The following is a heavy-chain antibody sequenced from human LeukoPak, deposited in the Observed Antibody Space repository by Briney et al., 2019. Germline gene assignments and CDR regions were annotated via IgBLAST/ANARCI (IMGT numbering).Heavy chain of an antibody. CDR2: ISYDGSNK. D-gene: IGHD3-10*01. CDR3: AKGDPYYYGSFDY. Sequence: GGSLRLSCAASGFTFSSYGMHWVRQAPGKGLEWVAVISYDGSNKYYADSVKGRFTISRDNSKNTLYLQMNSLRAEDTAVYYCAKGDPYYYGSFDYWGQGTLVTVSS. V-gene: IGHV3-30*18. CDR1: GFTFSSYG. J-gene: IGHJ4*02.